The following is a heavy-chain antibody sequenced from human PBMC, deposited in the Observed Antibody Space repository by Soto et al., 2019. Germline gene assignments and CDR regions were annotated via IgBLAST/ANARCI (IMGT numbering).Heavy chain of an antibody. CDR1: GFTFSNHA. J-gene: IGHJ4*02. CDR3: ARDPGYSGFDFDY. Sequence: QVQLVESGGGVVQPGRSLRLSCAASGFTFSNHAMHWVRQAPGKGLEWVAVIWYDGSKKYYADSVKGRFTVARDDSKNTLSLQMNSLRVEDTAVYYCARDPGYSGFDFDYWGQGTLVTVSS. V-gene: IGHV3-33*01. CDR2: IWYDGSKK. D-gene: IGHD5-12*01.